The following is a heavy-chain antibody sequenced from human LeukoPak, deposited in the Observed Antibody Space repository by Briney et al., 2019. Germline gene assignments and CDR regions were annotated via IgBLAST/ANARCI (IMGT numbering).Heavy chain of an antibody. V-gene: IGHV1-2*02. CDR3: ARDRITMVRGVIITSGYYYYGMDV. CDR2: INPNSGGT. Sequence: ASVKVSCKASGYTFTGYYMHWARQAPGQGLEWMGWINPNSGGTNYAQKFQGRVTMTRDTSISTAYMELSRLRSDDTAVYYCARDRITMVRGVIITSGYYYYGMDVWGQGTTVTVSS. CDR1: GYTFTGYY. D-gene: IGHD3-10*01. J-gene: IGHJ6*02.